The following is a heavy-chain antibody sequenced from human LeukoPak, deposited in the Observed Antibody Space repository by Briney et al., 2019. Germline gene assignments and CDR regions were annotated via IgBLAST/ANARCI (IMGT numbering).Heavy chain of an antibody. CDR1: GLTFSSFS. CDR3: ARSLLLGTSVDY. D-gene: IGHD3-22*01. V-gene: IGHV3-48*02. Sequence: GGSLRLSCAASGLTFSSFSMNWVRQAPGKGLEWVSYISGSSSTIYYADSVKGRFNISRDNAKNSLYLQMNSLRDEDTAVYYCARSLLLGTSVDYWGQGTLVTVSS. J-gene: IGHJ4*02. CDR2: ISGSSSTI.